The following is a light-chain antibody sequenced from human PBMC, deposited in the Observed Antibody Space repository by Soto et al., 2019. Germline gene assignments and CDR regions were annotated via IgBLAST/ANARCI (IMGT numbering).Light chain of an antibody. CDR3: QQCGSSPPVT. J-gene: IGKJ4*01. Sequence: EIVLTQSPGTLSLSPGQRATLSCRASQSVSSYLAWYQQKPGQAPRLLIYGASSRATGIPDRFIGSASGTDFTLTISRLEPEDFAVYYCQQCGSSPPVTFGGGTKVDIK. V-gene: IGKV3-20*01. CDR1: QSVSSY. CDR2: GAS.